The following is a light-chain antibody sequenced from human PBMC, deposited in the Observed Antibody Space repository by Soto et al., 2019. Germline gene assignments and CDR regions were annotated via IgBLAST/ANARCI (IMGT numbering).Light chain of an antibody. Sequence: DIQMTQSPSSVSASVGDRLTISCQASQGISRSLAWYQQKPGKAPKLLIYAASSLQSGVPSRFSGSGFGTDFTLTISSLQPEDSAIYYCQQADTFPITFGQGTRLEIK. J-gene: IGKJ5*01. CDR1: QGISRS. CDR3: QQADTFPIT. V-gene: IGKV1D-12*01. CDR2: AAS.